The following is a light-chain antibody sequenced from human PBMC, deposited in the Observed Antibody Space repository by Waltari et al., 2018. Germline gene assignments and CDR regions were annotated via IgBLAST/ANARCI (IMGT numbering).Light chain of an antibody. J-gene: IGKJ1*01. CDR1: QRVSSNV. V-gene: IGKV3-20*01. CDR2: GAS. CDR3: QQYGTSPQT. Sequence: EVVLKQSPGTLSLSPGERAPLFCRASQRVSSNVLAWFQQKPGQAPRLLMYGASSRASGIPDRFSGSGSETDFTLTISRLESEDVAVYYCQQYGTSPQTFGQGTKVEI.